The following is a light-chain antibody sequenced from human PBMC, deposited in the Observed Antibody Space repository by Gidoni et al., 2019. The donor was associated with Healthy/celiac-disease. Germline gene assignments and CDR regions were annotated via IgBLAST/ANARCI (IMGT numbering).Light chain of an antibody. J-gene: IGKJ3*01. CDR1: QSVSSSY. V-gene: IGKV3-20*01. CDR3: QQYGSSPPFT. Sequence: EIVLTQSPGTLSLSPGERATHSCRASQSVSSSYLAWYQQKPGQAPRRLIYGASSRATGIPDRFSGSGSGTDINLTISRLEPEDFAVYYCQQYGSSPPFTFGPGTKVDIK. CDR2: GAS.